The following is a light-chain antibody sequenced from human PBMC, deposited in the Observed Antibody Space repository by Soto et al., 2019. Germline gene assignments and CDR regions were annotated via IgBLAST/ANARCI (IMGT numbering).Light chain of an antibody. CDR1: QSSSTY. V-gene: IGKV1-39*01. CDR2: AAS. CDR3: QQSYSVPWT. J-gene: IGKJ1*01. Sequence: DIQVTQSSSSLSASVGDRVSITCRASQSSSTYLSWYQQKPGKAPNLLIYAASTLQSGVPSRFSGSGSGTDFSLTISSLQPEDFATYYCQQSYSVPWTFGHGTKVEL.